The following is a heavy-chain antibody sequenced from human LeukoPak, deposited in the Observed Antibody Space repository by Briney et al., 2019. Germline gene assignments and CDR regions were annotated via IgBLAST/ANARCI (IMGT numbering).Heavy chain of an antibody. CDR1: GFTFSTYA. CDR3: AKNMDRITMVRGVTTSPNWFDP. J-gene: IGHJ5*02. D-gene: IGHD3-10*01. CDR2: ISGSGIST. Sequence: AGGSLRLSCAASGFTFSTYAMSWVRQAPGKGLEWVSAISGSGISTYYADSVKGRFTISRDNSKNKLYLQMSSLRAEDTALYYCAKNMDRITMVRGVTTSPNWFDPWGQGTRVTVSS. V-gene: IGHV3-23*01.